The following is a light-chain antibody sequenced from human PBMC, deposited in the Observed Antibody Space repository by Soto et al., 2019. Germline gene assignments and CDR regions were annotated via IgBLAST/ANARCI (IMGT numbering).Light chain of an antibody. Sequence: DIVMPQSPATLSVSPGDRATLSCRASQSISNNLAWYQQKPGQAPRLLIYDASTRATGVPARFSGSGSGTESTITISGLQSEDFAVYYCQQCTNWPPYTFGQGTKLEIK. J-gene: IGKJ2*01. CDR2: DAS. CDR3: QQCTNWPPYT. CDR1: QSISNN. V-gene: IGKV3-15*01.